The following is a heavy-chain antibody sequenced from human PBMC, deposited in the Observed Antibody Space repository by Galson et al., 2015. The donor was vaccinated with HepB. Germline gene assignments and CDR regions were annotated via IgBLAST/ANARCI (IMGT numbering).Heavy chain of an antibody. Sequence: SLRLSCAASGFTFSNFGMHWVRQAPGKGLEWVAIISYGGSIKYYGDSVKGRFTISRDNSKNTLYLQMNSLRAEDTAVYYCAKIGYNNFYEYLGQGTLVTVSS. D-gene: IGHD1-14*01. CDR3: AKIGYNNFYEY. CDR1: GFTFSNFG. CDR2: ISYGGSIK. V-gene: IGHV3-30*18. J-gene: IGHJ4*02.